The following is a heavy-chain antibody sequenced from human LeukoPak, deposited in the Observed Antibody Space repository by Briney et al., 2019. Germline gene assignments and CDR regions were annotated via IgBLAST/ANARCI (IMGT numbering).Heavy chain of an antibody. CDR2: ISSSSSYI. Sequence: GGSLRLSCAASGFTFSSYSMNWVRQAPGKGLEWVSSISSSSSYIYYADSVKGRFTISRDNAKNSLYLQMNSLRAEDTAVYYCARDRWEVVTSRYSPDYYYYYMDVWGKGTTVTVSS. V-gene: IGHV3-21*01. J-gene: IGHJ6*03. CDR3: ARDRWEVVTSRYSPDYYYYYMDV. D-gene: IGHD2-2*01. CDR1: GFTFSSYS.